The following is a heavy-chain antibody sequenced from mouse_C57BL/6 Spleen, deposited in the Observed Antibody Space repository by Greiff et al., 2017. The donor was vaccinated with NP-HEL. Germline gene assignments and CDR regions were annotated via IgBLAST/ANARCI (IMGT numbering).Heavy chain of an antibody. D-gene: IGHD1-1*01. V-gene: IGHV1-54*01. CDR1: GYAFTNYL. J-gene: IGHJ2*01. CDR3: ARSTTVVATNYFDY. Sequence: QVQLKQSGAELVRPGTSVKVSCKASGYAFTNYLIEWVKQRPGQGLEWIGVINPGSGGTNYNEKFKGKATLTADKSSSTAYMQLSSLTAEDSSVYVSARSTTVVATNYFDYWGQGTTLTVSS. CDR2: INPGSGGT.